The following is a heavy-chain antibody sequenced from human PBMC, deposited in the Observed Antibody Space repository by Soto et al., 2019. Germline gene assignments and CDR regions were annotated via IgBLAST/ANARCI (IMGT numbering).Heavy chain of an antibody. D-gene: IGHD3-3*01. CDR3: ARGKRNYDFWSGYSHGGGYYMDV. J-gene: IGHJ6*03. Sequence: PSETLSLTCAVYGGSFSGYYLSWIRQPPGKGLEWIGEINHSGSTNYNPSLKSRVTISVDTSKNQFSLKLSSVTAADTAVYYCARGKRNYDFWSGYSHGGGYYMDVWGKGTTVTVSS. CDR2: INHSGST. CDR1: GGSFSGYY. V-gene: IGHV4-34*01.